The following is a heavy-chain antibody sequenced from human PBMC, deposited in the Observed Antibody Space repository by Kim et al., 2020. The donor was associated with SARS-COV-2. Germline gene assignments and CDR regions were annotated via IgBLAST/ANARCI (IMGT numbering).Heavy chain of an antibody. V-gene: IGHV3-23*01. CDR3: AKAQGRYGSGDIFDY. Sequence: DSVKGRFTISRDNSKNTLYLQMNSLRAEDTAVYCCAKAQGRYGSGDIFDYWGHGTLVTVSS. J-gene: IGHJ4*01. D-gene: IGHD3-10*01.